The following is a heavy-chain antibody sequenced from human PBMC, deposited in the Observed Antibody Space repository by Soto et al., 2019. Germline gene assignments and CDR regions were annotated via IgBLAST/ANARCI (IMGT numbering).Heavy chain of an antibody. Sequence: EVQLLESGGDWIQPGGSLRLSCAASEFTFSNYAMSWVRQAPGKGLEWVSTITGSGGGTLYADSVRGRFTISRDNSKNTLFLQMNSLRAEDTAVYYCAKYGGYDRDWFDYWGQGTLVTVSS. CDR3: AKYGGYDRDWFDY. CDR1: EFTFSNYA. V-gene: IGHV3-23*01. D-gene: IGHD3-16*01. J-gene: IGHJ4*02. CDR2: ITGSGGGT.